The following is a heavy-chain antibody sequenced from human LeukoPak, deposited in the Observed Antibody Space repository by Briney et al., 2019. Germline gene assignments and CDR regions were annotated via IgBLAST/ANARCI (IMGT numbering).Heavy chain of an antibody. Sequence: PGGSLRLSCAASGFTVSSNYMSWVRQAPGKGLEWVSVIYSGGSTYYADSVKGRFTISRDNSKNTLYLQMNSLGAEDTAVYYCASAGYYYYYGMDVWGQGTTVTVSS. V-gene: IGHV3-53*01. CDR3: ASAGYYYYYGMDV. CDR2: IYSGGST. CDR1: GFTVSSNY. J-gene: IGHJ6*02.